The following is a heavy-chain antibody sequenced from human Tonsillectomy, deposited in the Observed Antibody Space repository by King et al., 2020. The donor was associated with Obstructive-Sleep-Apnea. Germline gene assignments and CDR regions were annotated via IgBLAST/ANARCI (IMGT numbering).Heavy chain of an antibody. CDR1: GYTLTGYY. Sequence: QLVQSGAEVKKPGASVRVSCKASGYTLTGYYLHWVRQAPGQGLESVGWINPDTGGANYAPMFHGRVTLTRDTSISTAYMDLNSLTSDDTAVYFCATDRGWELPRSRGLNYWGQGTLVTVSS. D-gene: IGHD1-26*01. CDR2: INPDTGGA. J-gene: IGHJ4*02. CDR3: ATDRGWELPRSRGLNY. V-gene: IGHV1-2*02.